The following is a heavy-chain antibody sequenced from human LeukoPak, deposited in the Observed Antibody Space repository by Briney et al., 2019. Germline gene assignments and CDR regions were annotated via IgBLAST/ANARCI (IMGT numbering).Heavy chain of an antibody. CDR2: IYYSGST. V-gene: IGHV4-39*01. D-gene: IGHD2-2*01. CDR1: GGSISSSSYY. CDR3: ATLGCNSPSCRSSDY. J-gene: IGHJ4*02. Sequence: SETLSLTCTVSGGSISSSSYYWGWIRQPPGKGLEWIGSIYYSGSTNYNPSLKSRVTISVDTSKNQFSLKLSSVTAADTAVYYCATLGCNSPSCRSSDYWGQGTLVTVSS.